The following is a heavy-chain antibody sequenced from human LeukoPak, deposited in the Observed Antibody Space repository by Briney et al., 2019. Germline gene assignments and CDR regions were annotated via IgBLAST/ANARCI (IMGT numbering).Heavy chain of an antibody. V-gene: IGHV1-2*02. D-gene: IGHD2-8*01. CDR1: AYTFTGYY. CDR2: IDPNNGDT. J-gene: IGHJ3*02. Sequence: ASVKVSCKASAYTFTGYYLHWVRRAPGQGPEWVGWIDPNNGDTEYAQEFQGRVTMTRVRSISTAYMELSRLTSDDTAVYYCARRSRNGLDAFDIWGQGTMVTVSS. CDR3: ARRSRNGLDAFDI.